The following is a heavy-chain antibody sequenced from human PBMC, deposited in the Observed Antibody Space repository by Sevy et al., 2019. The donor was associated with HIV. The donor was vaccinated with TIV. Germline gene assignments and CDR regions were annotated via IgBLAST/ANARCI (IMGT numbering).Heavy chain of an antibody. CDR2: ISYVGSNK. CDR1: GFTFSNYA. D-gene: IGHD5-12*01. CDR3: ARVDEQRWLRLYYFDY. V-gene: IGHV3-30*04. Sequence: GGSLRLSCAASGFTFSNYAMHWVRQAPGKGLEWVAVISYVGSNKYYADSVKGRFTISRDNSKNTLYLQMNSLRAEDTAVYYCARVDEQRWLRLYYFDYWGQGTLVTFSS. J-gene: IGHJ4*02.